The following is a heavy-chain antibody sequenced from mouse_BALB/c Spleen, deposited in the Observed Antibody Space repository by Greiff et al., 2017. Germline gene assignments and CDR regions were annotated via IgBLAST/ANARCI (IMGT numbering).Heavy chain of an antibody. D-gene: IGHD2-3*01. CDR1: GYAFTNYL. CDR3: ARGDGYYGGFDY. V-gene: IGHV1-54*01. CDR2: INPGSGGT. Sequence: VQLQESGAELVRPGTSVKVSCKASGYAFTNYLIEWVKQRPGQGLEWIGVINPGSGGTNYNEKFKGKATLTADKSSSTAYMQLSSLTSDDSAVYFCARGDGYYGGFDYWGQGTLVTVSA. J-gene: IGHJ3*01.